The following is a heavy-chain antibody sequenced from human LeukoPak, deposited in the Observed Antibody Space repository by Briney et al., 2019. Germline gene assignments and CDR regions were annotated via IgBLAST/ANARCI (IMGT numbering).Heavy chain of an antibody. J-gene: IGHJ6*02. CDR3: ARTLTHRYGMDV. CDR1: GFTFSSYA. CDR2: ISSSGSTI. D-gene: IGHD1-14*01. Sequence: GGSLRLSCAASGFTFSSYAMSWVRQAPGKGLEWVSYISSSGSTIYYADSVKGRFTISRDNAKNSLYLQMNSLRAEDTAVYYCARTLTHRYGMDVWGQGTTVTVSS. V-gene: IGHV3-48*04.